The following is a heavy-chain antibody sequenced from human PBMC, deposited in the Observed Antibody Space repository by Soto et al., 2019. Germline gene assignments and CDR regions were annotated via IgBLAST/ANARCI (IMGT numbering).Heavy chain of an antibody. CDR3: AHIVVAGLGYYFDY. J-gene: IGHJ4*02. CDR1: GFSLSSTRMA. Sequence: QITLKESGPTLVKPTQTLTLTCTFSGFSLSSTRMAVGWIRQPPGKALEWLALIYWDDDKRYSPFLKSRLTTTPDTSKSQVVLTMSNMDPVDTARYYCAHIVVAGLGYYFDYWGQGTLVTVSS. V-gene: IGHV2-5*02. CDR2: IYWDDDK. D-gene: IGHD6-19*01.